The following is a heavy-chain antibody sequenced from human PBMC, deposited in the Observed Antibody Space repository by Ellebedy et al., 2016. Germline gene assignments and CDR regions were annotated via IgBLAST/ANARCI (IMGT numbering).Heavy chain of an antibody. J-gene: IGHJ4*02. D-gene: IGHD2-8*01. CDR3: LLGGDILLESTQ. Sequence: GGSLRLXXAASGLPLSGSVMHWVRQASGKGLEWVGRIRSKFNKYATAYAAPVKGRFTISRDDSKHMAYLQMTSLKTEDTAVYYCLLGGDILLESTQWGQGTLVTVSS. CDR2: IRSKFNKYAT. CDR1: GLPLSGSV. V-gene: IGHV3-73*01.